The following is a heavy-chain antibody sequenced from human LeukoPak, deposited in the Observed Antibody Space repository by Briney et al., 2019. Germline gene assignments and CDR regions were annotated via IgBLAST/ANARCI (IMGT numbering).Heavy chain of an antibody. D-gene: IGHD1-26*01. Sequence: GASVKVSCKASGYTFTSYAMNWVRQAPGQGLEWMGWINPNSGGTNYAQKFQGRVTMTRDTSISTAYMELSRLRSDDTAVYYCARGRIVGAADYWGQGTLVTVSS. CDR1: GYTFTSYA. J-gene: IGHJ4*02. V-gene: IGHV1-2*02. CDR3: ARGRIVGAADY. CDR2: INPNSGGT.